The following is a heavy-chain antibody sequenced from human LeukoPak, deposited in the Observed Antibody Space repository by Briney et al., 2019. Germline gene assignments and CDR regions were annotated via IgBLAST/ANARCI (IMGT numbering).Heavy chain of an antibody. CDR3: ARDAPLGYCSSTSCYTGGDYYYYYMDV. CDR2: IGSSSSYI. D-gene: IGHD2-2*02. CDR1: GFTFSSYS. V-gene: IGHV3-21*01. Sequence: PGGSLRLSCAASGFTFSSYSMNWVRQAPGKGLERVSSIGSSSSYIYYADSVKGRFTISRDNAKNSLYLQMNSLRAEDTAVYYCARDAPLGYCSSTSCYTGGDYYYYYMDVWGKGTTVTVSS. J-gene: IGHJ6*03.